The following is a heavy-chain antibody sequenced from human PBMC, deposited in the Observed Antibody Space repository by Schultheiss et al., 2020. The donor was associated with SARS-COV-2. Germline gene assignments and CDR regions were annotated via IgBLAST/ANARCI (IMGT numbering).Heavy chain of an antibody. CDR2: VNPNSGGT. CDR3: ARDRAPYYYDSSGYYADY. J-gene: IGHJ4*02. Sequence: ASVKVSCKASGYTFTDYYVHWVRQAPGQGLEWMGWVNPNSGGTNYAQKFQGRVTITADKSTSTAYMELRSLRSADTAVYYCARDRAPYYYDSSGYYADYWGQGTLVTVSS. V-gene: IGHV1-2*02. CDR1: GYTFTDYY. D-gene: IGHD3-22*01.